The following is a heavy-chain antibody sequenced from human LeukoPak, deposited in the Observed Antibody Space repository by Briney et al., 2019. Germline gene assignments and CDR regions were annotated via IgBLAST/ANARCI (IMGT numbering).Heavy chain of an antibody. D-gene: IGHD3-16*01. CDR2: IHHGGST. J-gene: IGHJ5*02. V-gene: IGHV4-4*02. CDR3: ARYYGP. Sequence: SETLSLTCAVSGDSISSGDWWSWWVRQPPGKGLEWIGEIHHGGSTNYHPSLKSRVTMSVDKPKNQCSLQLNSVTAADTAVYYCARYYGPWGQGTLVTVSS. CDR1: GDSISSGDW.